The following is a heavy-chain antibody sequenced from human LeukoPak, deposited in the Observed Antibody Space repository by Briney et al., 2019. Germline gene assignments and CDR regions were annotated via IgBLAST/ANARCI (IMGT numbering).Heavy chain of an antibody. CDR2: ISTGSSTT. V-gene: IGHV3-48*02. CDR1: EFAFSTYN. D-gene: IGHD4-23*01. CDR3: ARVAAGYSVNYFDY. Sequence: GGTLRLSCAASEFAFSTYNMNWVRQAPGKGLEWVSYISTGSSTTYYADSVKGRFTISRDNVENSLYLQMNSLRDEDTAVYYCARVAAGYSVNYFDYWGQGTLVTVSS. J-gene: IGHJ4*02.